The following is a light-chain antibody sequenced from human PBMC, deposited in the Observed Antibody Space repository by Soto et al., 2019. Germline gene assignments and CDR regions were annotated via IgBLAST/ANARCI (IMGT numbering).Light chain of an antibody. V-gene: IGKV1-5*01. CDR3: QQSYSNPPT. CDR1: QSISSW. Sequence: DIQMTQSPTNLSASVGDRVTITCRASQSISSWLAWYQQKQGKAPKLLIYDASSLESGVPSRFRGSGSGTEFTLTISRLRPDDVATYYCQQSYSNPPTFGQGTRLEI. J-gene: IGKJ5*01. CDR2: DAS.